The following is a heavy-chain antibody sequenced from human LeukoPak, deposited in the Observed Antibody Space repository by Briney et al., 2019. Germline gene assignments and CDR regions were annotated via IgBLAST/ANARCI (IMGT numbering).Heavy chain of an antibody. Sequence: PGGSLRLSCAASGFTFDDYGMSWVRQAPGKGLEWVSGINWNGGSTGYADSVKGRFTISRDNAKNSLYLQMNSLRAEDTAVYYCALSGWYYMDVWGKGTTVTVSS. J-gene: IGHJ6*03. D-gene: IGHD6-19*01. CDR2: INWNGGST. V-gene: IGHV3-20*04. CDR3: ALSGWYYMDV. CDR1: GFTFDDYG.